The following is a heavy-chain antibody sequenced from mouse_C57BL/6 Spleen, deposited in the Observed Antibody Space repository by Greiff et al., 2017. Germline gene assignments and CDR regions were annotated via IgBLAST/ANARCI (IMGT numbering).Heavy chain of an antibody. Sequence: QVQLQQSGPGLVQPSQSLSITCTVSGFSLTSYGVHWVRQSPGKGLEWLGVIWSGGSTDYNAAFISRLSISKDNSKSQVFFKMNSLQADDTAIYYCARNYYYDYDEDAMDYWGQGTSVTVSS. CDR1: GFSLTSYG. CDR2: IWSGGST. V-gene: IGHV2-2*01. J-gene: IGHJ4*01. CDR3: ARNYYYDYDEDAMDY. D-gene: IGHD2-4*01.